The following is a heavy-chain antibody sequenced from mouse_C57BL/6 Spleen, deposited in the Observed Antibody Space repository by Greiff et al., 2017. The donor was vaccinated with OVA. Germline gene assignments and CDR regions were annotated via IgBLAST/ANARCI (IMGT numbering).Heavy chain of an antibody. CDR2: ISSGSSTI. J-gene: IGHJ1*03. D-gene: IGHD1-1*01. CDR1: GFTFSDYG. V-gene: IGHV5-17*01. CDR3: AKGYYGDFDV. Sequence: VQVVESGGGLVKPGGSLKLSCAASGFTFSDYGMHWVRQAPEKGLEWVAYISSGSSTIYYADTVKGRFTISRDNAKNTLFLQMTSLRSEDTAMYYCAKGYYGDFDVWGTGTTVTVSS.